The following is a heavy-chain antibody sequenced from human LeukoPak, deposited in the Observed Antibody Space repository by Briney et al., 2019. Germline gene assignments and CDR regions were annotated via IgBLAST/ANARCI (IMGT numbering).Heavy chain of an antibody. CDR2: IYPGDSDT. Sequence: GESLKISCKGSGYSFTSYWIGWVRQVPGKGLEWMGIIYPGDSDTRYSPSFQGQVTISADKSISTAYLQWSSLKASDTAMYYCARTRSSSSSALDYWGQGTLVTVSS. D-gene: IGHD6-6*01. CDR3: ARTRSSSSSALDY. J-gene: IGHJ4*02. V-gene: IGHV5-51*01. CDR1: GYSFTSYW.